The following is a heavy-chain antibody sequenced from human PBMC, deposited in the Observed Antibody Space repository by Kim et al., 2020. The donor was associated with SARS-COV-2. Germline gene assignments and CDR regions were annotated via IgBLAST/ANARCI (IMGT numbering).Heavy chain of an antibody. D-gene: IGHD6-19*01. Sequence: GGSLRLSCAASGFTFSSYGMHWVRQAPGKGLEWVAVIWYDGSNKYYADSVKGRFSISRDNSKNTLYLQMNSLRAEDTAVYYCAKEESSYSGWYMSRHFDYWGQGTLVTVSS. J-gene: IGHJ4*02. CDR2: IWYDGSNK. V-gene: IGHV3-33*06. CDR3: AKEESSYSGWYMSRHFDY. CDR1: GFTFSSYG.